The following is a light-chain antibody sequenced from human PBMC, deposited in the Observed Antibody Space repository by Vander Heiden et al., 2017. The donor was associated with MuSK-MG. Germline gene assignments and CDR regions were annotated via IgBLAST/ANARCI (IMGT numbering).Light chain of an antibody. J-gene: IGLJ3*02. CDR1: SGHNSYA. V-gene: IGLV4-69*01. CDR3: QTWAPGIRV. CDR2: LNSDGSH. Sequence: QLVVTQSPSASASLGASVNLTCTLSSGHNSYAIAWHQQQPKKGLRYLMKLNSDGSHTKGDGIPDRFSGSSSGTARFLTISSLQSEDEAYYYCQTWAPGIRVFGGGTQLTVL.